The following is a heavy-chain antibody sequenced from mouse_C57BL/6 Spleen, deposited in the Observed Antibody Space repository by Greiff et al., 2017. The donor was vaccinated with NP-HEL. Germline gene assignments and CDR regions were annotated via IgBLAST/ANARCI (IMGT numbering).Heavy chain of an antibody. CDR2: IYPGDGDT. Sequence: QVQLKQSGAELVKPGASVKISCKASGYAFSSYWMNWVKQRPGKGLEWIGQIYPGDGDTNYNGKFKGKATLTADKSSSTAYMQLSSLTSEDSAVYFCARWRYSNYDRYFDVWGTGTTVTVSS. CDR3: ARWRYSNYDRYFDV. CDR1: GYAFSSYW. V-gene: IGHV1-80*01. D-gene: IGHD2-5*01. J-gene: IGHJ1*03.